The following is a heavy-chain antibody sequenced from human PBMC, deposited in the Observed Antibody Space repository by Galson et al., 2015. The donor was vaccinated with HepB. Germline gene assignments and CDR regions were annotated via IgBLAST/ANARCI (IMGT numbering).Heavy chain of an antibody. CDR3: ARQRVAGPNGWFDP. D-gene: IGHD6-19*01. CDR1: GYTFTSYG. Sequence: SVKVSCKASGYTFTSYGISWVRQAPGQGLEWMGVINPSSGSKTYAQKFQGRVTMTRDTSTSTVYMQLSSLRSEDTAVYYCARQRVAGPNGWFDPWGPGSLVTVSS. J-gene: IGHJ5*02. V-gene: IGHV1-46*01. CDR2: INPSSGSK.